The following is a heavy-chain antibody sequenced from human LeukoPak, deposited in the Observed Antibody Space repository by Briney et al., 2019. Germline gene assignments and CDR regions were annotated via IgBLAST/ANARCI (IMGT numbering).Heavy chain of an antibody. CDR2: IHYSGRT. V-gene: IGHV4-59*08. CDR1: GGSIRSYY. J-gene: IGHJ4*02. D-gene: IGHD3-10*01. Sequence: PSETLSLTCTVSGGSIRSYYWTWVRQPPGKGLEWIGYIHYSGRTRYNPSLNSRVTMSVDTSKNQFSLKLSSVTAADTAVYYCARLPSYGGFDYWGQGTLVTVSS. CDR3: ARLPSYGGFDY.